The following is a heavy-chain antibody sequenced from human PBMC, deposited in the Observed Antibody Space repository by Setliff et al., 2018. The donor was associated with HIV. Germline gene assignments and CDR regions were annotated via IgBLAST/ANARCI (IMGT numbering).Heavy chain of an antibody. Sequence: ASVKVSCKASGYTFTDYYIHWVRQAPGQGLEWMGWINPNSSDTNYAQKFQDRVTMTRDTSISTAYMEVSNLRSDDTAVYYCATDDYNGDSFDNWGQGTLVTVSS. CDR1: GYTFTDYY. V-gene: IGHV1-2*02. CDR3: ATDDYNGDSFDN. CDR2: INPNSSDT. D-gene: IGHD4-4*01. J-gene: IGHJ4*02.